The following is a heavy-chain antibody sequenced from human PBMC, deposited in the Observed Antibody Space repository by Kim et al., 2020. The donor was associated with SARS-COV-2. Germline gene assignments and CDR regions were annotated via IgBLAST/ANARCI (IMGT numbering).Heavy chain of an antibody. CDR1: GGSISSSSYY. CDR2: IYYSWST. D-gene: IGHD3-10*01. V-gene: IGHV4-39*07. Sequence: SETLSLTCTVSGGSISSSSYYWGWIRQPPGKGLEWIGSIYYSWSTYYNPSLKSRVTISVDTSKNQFSLKLSSVTAADTAVYYCARDPNYYGSGSYYGCWGQGTLVTVSS. CDR3: ARDPNYYGSGSYYGC. J-gene: IGHJ4*02.